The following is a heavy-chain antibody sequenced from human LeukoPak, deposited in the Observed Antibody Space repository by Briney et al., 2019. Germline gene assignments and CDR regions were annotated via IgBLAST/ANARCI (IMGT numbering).Heavy chain of an antibody. CDR1: GGTFSSYA. J-gene: IGHJ6*03. CDR3: ATRELVQDYYYMDL. Sequence: SVKVSCKASGGTFSSYAISWVRQAPGQGLEWMGRIIPIFGTANYAQKFQGRVTITTDESTSTAYMELISLRSEDTAVYYCATRELVQDYYYMDLWDKGTTVTVSS. CDR2: IIPIFGTA. V-gene: IGHV1-69*05. D-gene: IGHD6-13*01.